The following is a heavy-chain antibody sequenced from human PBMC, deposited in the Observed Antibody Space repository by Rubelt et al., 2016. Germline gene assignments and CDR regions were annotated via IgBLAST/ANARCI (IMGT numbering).Heavy chain of an antibody. Sequence: QLQLQESGPGLVKPSETLSLTCTVSGGSISSSSYYWGWIRQPPGKGLEWIGSIYYSGSTYYNPSLKSRVTISVDTSKNRLSQKLSSVTAADTAVYYCARGRFLEWLPPDYWGQGTLVTVSS. CDR1: GGSISSSSYY. CDR3: ARGRFLEWLPPDY. J-gene: IGHJ4*02. V-gene: IGHV4-39*01. D-gene: IGHD3-3*01. CDR2: IYYSGST.